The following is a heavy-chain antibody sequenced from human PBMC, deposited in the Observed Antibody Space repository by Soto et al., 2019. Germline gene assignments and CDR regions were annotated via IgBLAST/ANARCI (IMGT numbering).Heavy chain of an antibody. CDR2: ITESGSDT. Sequence: GGSLRLSCAASGFTFNNYAMGWVRQAPVKGLEWVSAITESGSDTYYIDSVKGRFTISRDNSNNSLFLQMNSLRAEDTAVYYCAKLGSSSWSPHYYFDYWGQGTLVTVSS. CDR3: AKLGSSSWSPHYYFDY. J-gene: IGHJ4*02. CDR1: GFTFNNYA. D-gene: IGHD2-2*01. V-gene: IGHV3-23*01.